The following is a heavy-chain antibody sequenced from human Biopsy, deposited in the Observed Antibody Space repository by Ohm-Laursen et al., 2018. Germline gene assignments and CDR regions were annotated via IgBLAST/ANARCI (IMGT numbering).Heavy chain of an antibody. Sequence: GASVKVSCKASGYTFTDYYMHWVRQAPGQGLEWMGWINSNSGDTNYAQKFQGRVAMTRDTSITTAYLELSSLRSDDTAVYYCARREQLFKPWELLVRGHNGYSYKSMDVWGHGTTVTVSS. CDR2: INSNSGDT. CDR1: GYTFTDYY. D-gene: IGHD1-26*01. J-gene: IGHJ6*02. V-gene: IGHV1-2*02. CDR3: ARREQLFKPWELLVRGHNGYSYKSMDV.